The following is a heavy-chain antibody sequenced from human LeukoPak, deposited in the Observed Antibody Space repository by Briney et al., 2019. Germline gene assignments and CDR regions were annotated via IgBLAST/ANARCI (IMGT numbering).Heavy chain of an antibody. J-gene: IGHJ4*02. CDR3: ARADYGSTYYFDY. CDR1: GFTFSSYS. V-gene: IGHV3-48*04. Sequence: WGSLRLSCAASGFTFSSYSMNWVRQAPGKGLEWVSYISSSGSTIYYADSVKGRFTISRDNAKNSLYLQMNSLRAEDTAVYYCARADYGSTYYFDYWGQGTLVTVSS. CDR2: ISSSGSTI. D-gene: IGHD3-10*01.